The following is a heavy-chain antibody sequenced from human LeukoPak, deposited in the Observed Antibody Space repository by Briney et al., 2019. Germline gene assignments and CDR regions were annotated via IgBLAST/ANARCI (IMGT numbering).Heavy chain of an antibody. Sequence: SETLSLTCTVSGFSISNYYWSWIRQPAGKGLEWIGRISTSGVTNYNLSLRSRVTMSVDTSKNHFSLRLTSLTAADTAVYYCTRGKPETVFDSWGRGTLVTVSS. CDR1: GFSISNYY. CDR3: TRGKPETVFDS. CDR2: ISTSGVT. V-gene: IGHV4-4*07. J-gene: IGHJ4*01.